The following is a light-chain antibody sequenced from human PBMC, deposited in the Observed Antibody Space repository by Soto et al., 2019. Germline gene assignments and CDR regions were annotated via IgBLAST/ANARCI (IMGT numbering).Light chain of an antibody. V-gene: IGKV1-5*03. J-gene: IGKJ2*01. CDR2: KAS. CDR1: QSIDSW. CDR3: QQYNTYPYT. Sequence: DIQMTQSPSTLSAFVGDSVTITCRASQSIDSWLAWYQQKPGKAPKLLIYKASTLESGVPSRFSGSGSGTEFTLTITSLQPDDFATYYCQQYNTYPYTFGQGTKLEIK.